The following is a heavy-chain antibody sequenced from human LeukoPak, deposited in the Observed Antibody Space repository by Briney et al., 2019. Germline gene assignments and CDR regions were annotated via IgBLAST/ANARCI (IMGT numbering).Heavy chain of an antibody. J-gene: IGHJ4*02. CDR3: ARGYSYGYDDY. V-gene: IGHV3-30*03. CDR2: ISYDGSNK. D-gene: IGHD5-18*01. CDR1: GFTFSSYG. Sequence: PGRSLRLSCAASGFTFSSYGMHWVRQAPGKGLEWVAVISYDGSNKYYADSVKGRFTISRDNSKNTLYLQMNSLRAEDTAVYYCARGYSYGYDDYWGQGTLVTVSS.